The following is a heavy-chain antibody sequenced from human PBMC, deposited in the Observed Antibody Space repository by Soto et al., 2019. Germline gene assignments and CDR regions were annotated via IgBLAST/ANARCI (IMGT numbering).Heavy chain of an antibody. CDR3: ARLYCSGGSCYPASGFDY. V-gene: IGHV1-18*01. D-gene: IGHD2-15*01. CDR1: GYSFPSYG. CDR2: ISGYNGNT. J-gene: IGHJ4*02. Sequence: QVQLVQSGAEVKKPGASVKVSCRASGYSFPSYGITWVRQAPGQGLEWMGRISGYNGNTNYAQKFQGRVTMTTDTSTSTAYMELRSLRYDDTALYYCARLYCSGGSCYPASGFDYWGQGTLVTVSS.